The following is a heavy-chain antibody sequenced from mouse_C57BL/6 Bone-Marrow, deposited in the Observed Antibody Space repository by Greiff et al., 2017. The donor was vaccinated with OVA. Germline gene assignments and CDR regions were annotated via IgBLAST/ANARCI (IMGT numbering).Heavy chain of an antibody. CDR2: IYPGDGDT. J-gene: IGHJ1*03. D-gene: IGHD1-1*01. CDR1: GYAFSRSW. Sequence: QVQLQQSVPELVKPGASVKISCKASGYAFSRSWMNWVKQRPGKGLEWIGRIYPGDGDTNYNGKFKGKATLTADKSSSTAYMQLSSLTSEDSAVYFCARGSYNYGSSYGYGDDWGKGTTVTVSS. V-gene: IGHV1-82*01. CDR3: ARGSYNYGSSYGYGDD.